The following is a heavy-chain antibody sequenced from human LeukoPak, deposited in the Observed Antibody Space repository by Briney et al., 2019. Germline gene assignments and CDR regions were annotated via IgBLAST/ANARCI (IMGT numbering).Heavy chain of an antibody. J-gene: IGHJ4*02. CDR1: GASISSFY. CDR3: ARGDFDWLVAFDY. Sequence: SETLSLTCRVSGASISSFYWSWIRQSPGKGLEWLGYISNSGRTIYNPSLRSRVAISGDTSENQLSLNLASVTAADSAVYYCARGDFDWLVAFDYWGQGTLVAVSA. V-gene: IGHV4-59*01. D-gene: IGHD3-9*01. CDR2: ISNSGRT.